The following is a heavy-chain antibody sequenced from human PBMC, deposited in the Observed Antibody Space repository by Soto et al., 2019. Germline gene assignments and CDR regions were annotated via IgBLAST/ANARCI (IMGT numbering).Heavy chain of an antibody. J-gene: IGHJ4*02. V-gene: IGHV3-30*18. CDR1: GFIFSTYG. CDR3: AKDMPLLGFLTYYYDSSGYYRLFDY. Sequence: QVQLVESGGGVVQPGRSLGLSCAASGFIFSTYGMHWVRQAPGKGLEWVAVISYDGSNKYYADSVKGRFTISRDNSKNTLYLQMNSLRAEDTGVYYCAKDMPLLGFLTYYYDSSGYYRLFDYWGQGTLVTVSS. CDR2: ISYDGSNK. D-gene: IGHD3-22*01.